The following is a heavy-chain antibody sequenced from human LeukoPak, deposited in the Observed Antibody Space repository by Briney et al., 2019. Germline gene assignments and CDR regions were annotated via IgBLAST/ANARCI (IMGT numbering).Heavy chain of an antibody. Sequence: SETLSLTCTVSGGSISSYYWSWIRQPPGKGLEWIGYIYYSGSTDYNPSLKSRVTISVDTSKNQFSLKLSSVTAADTAVYYCARDDDSSGYYPYYWGQGTLVTVSS. V-gene: IGHV4-59*01. D-gene: IGHD3-22*01. J-gene: IGHJ4*02. CDR3: ARDDDSSGYYPYY. CDR1: GGSISSYY. CDR2: IYYSGST.